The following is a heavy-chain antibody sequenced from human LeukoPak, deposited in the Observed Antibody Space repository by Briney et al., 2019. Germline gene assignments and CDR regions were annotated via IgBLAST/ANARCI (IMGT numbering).Heavy chain of an antibody. CDR3: ARGHYGSPIYYYYGMDV. J-gene: IGHJ6*02. D-gene: IGHD4-17*01. CDR1: GYTFTSYG. CDR2: ISAYNGNT. V-gene: IGHV1-18*01. Sequence: ASVKVSCKASGYTFTSYGISWVRQAPGQGLEWMGWISAYNGNTNYAQKLQGRVTMTTDTSTSTAYMELRSLRSDDTAVYYCARGHYGSPIYYYYGMDVWGQGTTVTVSS.